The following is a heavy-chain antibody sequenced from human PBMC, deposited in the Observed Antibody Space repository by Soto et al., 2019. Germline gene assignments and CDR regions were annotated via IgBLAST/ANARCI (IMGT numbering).Heavy chain of an antibody. Sequence: TLSLTCAVSVGSISSGGYSWSWILQPPGKGLEWIGYVYHSGSTYYNPSLKSRVTVSVDGSKNQFSLKLSSVTAADTAVYYCARDGVYCSSSSCQDFYYYGMDVWGQGTTVTVSS. CDR2: VYHSGST. CDR1: VGSISSGGYS. CDR3: ARDGVYCSSSSCQDFYYYGMDV. V-gene: IGHV4-30-2*01. D-gene: IGHD2-2*01. J-gene: IGHJ6*02.